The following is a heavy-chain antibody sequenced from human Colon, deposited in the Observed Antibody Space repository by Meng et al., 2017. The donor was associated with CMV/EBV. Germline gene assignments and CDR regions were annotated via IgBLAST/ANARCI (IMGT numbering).Heavy chain of an antibody. Sequence: YYWPWSRHHPGRGREWIGYIYYSGSTDYNTSLKSRVTISIDTSKNQISLKLTSVTAADTAAYFCARGTDYYGSGDYRNVRFFYPMDVWGQGTTVTVSS. D-gene: IGHD3-10*01. CDR3: ARGTDYYGSGDYRNVRFFYPMDV. CDR1: YY. CDR2: IYYSGST. V-gene: IGHV4-31*02. J-gene: IGHJ6*02.